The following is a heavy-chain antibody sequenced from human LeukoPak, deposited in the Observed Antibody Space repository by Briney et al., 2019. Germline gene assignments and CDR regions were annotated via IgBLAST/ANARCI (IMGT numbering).Heavy chain of an antibody. CDR1: GFTFSSYA. Sequence: GSLRLSCAASGFTFSSYAMSWVRQPPGKGPEWIGEINHSGSTNYNPSLKSRVTISVDTSKNQFSLKLSSVTAADTAVYYCARRDYGDYGRRDYWGQGTLVTVSS. V-gene: IGHV4-34*01. CDR2: INHSGST. D-gene: IGHD4-17*01. CDR3: ARRDYGDYGRRDY. J-gene: IGHJ4*02.